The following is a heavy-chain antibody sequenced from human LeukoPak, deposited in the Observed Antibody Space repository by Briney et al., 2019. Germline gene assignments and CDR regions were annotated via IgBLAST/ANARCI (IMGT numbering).Heavy chain of an antibody. CDR3: ARGTDQFLEWPIDY. CDR2: IIPIFGTA. D-gene: IGHD3-3*01. CDR1: GGTFSSYA. V-gene: IGHV1-69*05. Sequence: GASVKVSCKASGGTFSSYAISWVRQAPGQGLEWMGGIIPIFGTANYAQKFQGRVTITTDESTSTAYMELSSLRSDDTAVYYCARGTDQFLEWPIDYWGQGTLVTVSS. J-gene: IGHJ4*02.